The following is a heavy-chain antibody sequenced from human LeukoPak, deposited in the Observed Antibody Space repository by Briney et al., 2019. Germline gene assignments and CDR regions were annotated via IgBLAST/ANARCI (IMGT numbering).Heavy chain of an antibody. J-gene: IGHJ4*02. D-gene: IGHD3-9*01. CDR2: ISSSSSYI. CDR1: GFTFSSYS. Sequence: GGSLRLSCAASGFTFSSYSMNWVRQAPGKGLEWVSSISSSSSYIYYADSVKGRFTISRDNAKNSLYLQMNSLRAEDTAVYYCAREGYDILTGFKSLDYWGQGTLVTVSS. CDR3: AREGYDILTGFKSLDY. V-gene: IGHV3-21*01.